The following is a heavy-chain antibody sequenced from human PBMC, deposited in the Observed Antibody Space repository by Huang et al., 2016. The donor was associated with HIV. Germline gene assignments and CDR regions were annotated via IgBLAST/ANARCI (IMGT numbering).Heavy chain of an antibody. V-gene: IGHV4-39*01. CDR1: GASISSASYY. J-gene: IGHJ6*03. CDR2: IYHTVTT. CDR3: ARHGEGSFYYYYYIDV. D-gene: IGHD3-10*01. Sequence: QVKLQESGPGLVKSSETLSLTCTVSGASISSASYYWGWIRQPPGKGLEWIGTIYHTVTTYYSPALKSRLSMSVDTSENQFSLRLRSVTAADTAVYFCARHGEGSFYYYYYIDVWGPGTTVTVSS.